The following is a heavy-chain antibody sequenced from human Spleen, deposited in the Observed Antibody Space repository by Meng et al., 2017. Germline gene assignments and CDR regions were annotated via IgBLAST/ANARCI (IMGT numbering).Heavy chain of an antibody. CDR3: ARQLRYFDWFDL. D-gene: IGHD3-9*01. CDR2: IYHSGTT. V-gene: IGHV4-31*02. CDR1: GGSMINSDFY. J-gene: IGHJ5*02. Sequence: HLQASGPRLLKPSQTLSLTCNVAGGSMINSDFYWSWIRQHPERGLEWIGYIYHSGTTSYHPSLKSRITISLDTSQNKFSLEVASVTAADTAVYYCARQLRYFDWFDLWGQGTLVTVSS.